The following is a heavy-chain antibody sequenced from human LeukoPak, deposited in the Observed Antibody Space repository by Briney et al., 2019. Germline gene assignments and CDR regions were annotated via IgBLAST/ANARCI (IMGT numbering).Heavy chain of an antibody. J-gene: IGHJ4*02. CDR1: GFTFSTYW. CDR3: ARVGGSSDFDY. D-gene: IGHD3-10*01. CDR2: IDTDGSST. V-gene: IGHV3-74*01. Sequence: GGSLRLSCAASGFTFSTYWMHWVRQAPGKGLVWVSRIDTDGSSTTYADSVKGRFTISRDNAKNTLYLQMISLRAEDTAVYYCARVGGSSDFDYWGQGTLVTVSS.